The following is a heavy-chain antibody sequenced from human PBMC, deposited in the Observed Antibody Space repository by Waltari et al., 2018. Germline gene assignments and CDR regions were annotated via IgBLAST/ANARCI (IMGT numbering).Heavy chain of an antibody. Sequence: QVQLQESGPGLVKPSETLSLTCTVSGGSISSYYWSWIRQPPGKGLEWIGYIYYSGSTNYNPPLKSRVTISVDTSKNQFSLKLSSVTAADTAVYYCARATRYSSSWSFDYWGQGTLVTVSS. J-gene: IGHJ4*02. V-gene: IGHV4-59*08. CDR1: GGSISSYY. CDR3: ARATRYSSSWSFDY. CDR2: IYYSGST. D-gene: IGHD6-13*01.